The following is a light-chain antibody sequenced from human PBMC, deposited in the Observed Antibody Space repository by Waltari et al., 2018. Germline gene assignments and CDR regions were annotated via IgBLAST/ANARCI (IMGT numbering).Light chain of an antibody. Sequence: QSVLTQPPSVSGAPGQRVTISCTGSSSNIGAGYAVHWYQQLPGTAPKLLIYKNNNRPSGFPDRFSGSKSGTSASLAITGLQAEDEADYYCQSYDLSLSGSRVFGGGTKLTVL. CDR3: QSYDLSLSGSRV. CDR1: SSNIGAGYA. V-gene: IGLV1-40*01. J-gene: IGLJ3*02. CDR2: KNN.